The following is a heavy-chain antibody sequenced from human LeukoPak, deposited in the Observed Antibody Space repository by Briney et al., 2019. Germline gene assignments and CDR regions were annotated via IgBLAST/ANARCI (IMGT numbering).Heavy chain of an antibody. CDR1: GFTFSSYS. CDR2: ISSDSGTI. J-gene: IGHJ4*02. D-gene: IGHD3-10*01. Sequence: GGSLRLSCAGFGFTFSSYSMNWVRQAPGKGLEWVSYISSDSGTIYYADSVKGRFTISRDNAKNSLYLQMNSLRAEDTAVYYCAMVRGVIFDYWGQGALVTVSS. CDR3: AMVRGVIFDY. V-gene: IGHV3-48*04.